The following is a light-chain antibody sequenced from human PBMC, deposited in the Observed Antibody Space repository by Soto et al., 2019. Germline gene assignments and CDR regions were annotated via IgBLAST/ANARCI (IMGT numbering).Light chain of an antibody. Sequence: QSVLTQPPSASGSPGQSVTIFCTGTITDIGTYYYVSWYQQHPGKAPKLIIYEVSERPSGVPDRFSGSKSGNTASLTVSGLQAEDEADYYCSSYAGTKTLIFGGGTKVTVL. J-gene: IGLJ2*01. CDR1: ITDIGTYYY. V-gene: IGLV2-8*01. CDR3: SSYAGTKTLI. CDR2: EVS.